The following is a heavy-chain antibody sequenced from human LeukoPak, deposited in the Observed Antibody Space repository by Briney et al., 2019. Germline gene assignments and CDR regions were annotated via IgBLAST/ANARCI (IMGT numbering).Heavy chain of an antibody. CDR2: INHSEST. CDR1: GGSFSGYY. J-gene: IGHJ5*02. Sequence: PSETLSLTCAVYGGSFSGYYWSWIRQPPGKGLEWIGEINHSESTNYNPSLESRVTISVDTSKNQFSLKLSSVTAADTAVYYCARLEMATIRRWFDPWGQGTLVTVSS. V-gene: IGHV4-34*01. CDR3: ARLEMATIRRWFDP. D-gene: IGHD5-24*01.